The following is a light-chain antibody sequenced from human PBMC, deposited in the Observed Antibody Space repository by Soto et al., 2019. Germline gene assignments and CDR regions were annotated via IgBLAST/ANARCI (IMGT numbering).Light chain of an antibody. Sequence: DIVMTQSPDSLAASLGERATINCKSSQSVLYSSNNKNYLAWYQQKPGQPPKLLIYWASTRESGVPDRFSGSGSGTDFTPTISSLQAEDVAVYYCQQYYSTPRTFGQGTKVEIK. CDR3: QQYYSTPRT. V-gene: IGKV4-1*01. CDR2: WAS. CDR1: QSVLYSSNNKNY. J-gene: IGKJ1*01.